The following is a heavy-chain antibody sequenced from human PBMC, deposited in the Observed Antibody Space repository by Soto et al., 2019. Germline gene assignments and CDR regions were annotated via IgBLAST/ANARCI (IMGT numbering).Heavy chain of an antibody. D-gene: IGHD3-3*01. V-gene: IGHV4-39*01. Sequence: SETLSLTCTVSGGSISSSSYYWGWIRQPPGKGLEWIGSIYYSGSTYYNPSLKSRVTISVDTSKNQFSLKLSSVTAADTAVYYCARHVDFWSGYGPNLHYYMDVWGKGTTVTVSS. CDR2: IYYSGST. CDR1: GGSISSSSYY. CDR3: ARHVDFWSGYGPNLHYYMDV. J-gene: IGHJ6*03.